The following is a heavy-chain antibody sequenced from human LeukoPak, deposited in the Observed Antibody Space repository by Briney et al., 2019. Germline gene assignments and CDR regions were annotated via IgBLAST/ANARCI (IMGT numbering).Heavy chain of an antibody. CDR2: IYYSGST. D-gene: IGHD6-19*01. V-gene: IGHV4-59*08. CDR1: GGSISSYY. CDR3: ARRRAGRDWFDP. Sequence: PSETLSLTCTVSGGSISSYYWSWIRQPPGKGLEWIGYIYYSGSTNYNPSLKGRVTISVDTSKNQFSLKLSSVTATDTAVYYCARRRAGRDWFDPWGQGTLVTVSS. J-gene: IGHJ5*02.